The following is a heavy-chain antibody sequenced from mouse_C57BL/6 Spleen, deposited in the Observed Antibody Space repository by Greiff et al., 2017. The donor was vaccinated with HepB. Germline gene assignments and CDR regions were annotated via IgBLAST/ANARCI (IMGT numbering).Heavy chain of an antibody. V-gene: IGHV1-61*01. CDR2: IYPSDSET. CDR3: ARHYGSIYGYFDV. D-gene: IGHD1-1*01. J-gene: IGHJ1*03. CDR1: GYTFTSYW. Sequence: QVQLQQPGAELVRPGSSVKLSCKASGYTFTSYWMDWVKQRPGQGLEWIGNIYPSDSETHYNQKFKDKATLTVDKSSSTAYMQLSSLTTEDSAVYYCARHYGSIYGYFDVWGTGTTVTVAS.